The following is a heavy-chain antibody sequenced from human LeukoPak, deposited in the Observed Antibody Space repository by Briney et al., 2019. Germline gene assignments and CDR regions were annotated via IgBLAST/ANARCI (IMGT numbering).Heavy chain of an antibody. CDR1: GGSISSYY. CDR2: IYYSGST. D-gene: IGHD3-3*01. V-gene: IGHV4-59*08. CDR3: ARDDFWSGYELDI. J-gene: IGHJ3*02. Sequence: SETLSLTCTVSGGSISSYYWSWIRQPPGKGLEGIGYIYYSGSTNYNPSLKSRVTISVDTSKNQFSLKLSSVTAADTAVYYCARDDFWSGYELDIWGQGTMVTVSS.